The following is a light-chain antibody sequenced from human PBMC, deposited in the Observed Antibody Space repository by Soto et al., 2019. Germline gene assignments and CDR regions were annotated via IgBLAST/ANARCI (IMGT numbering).Light chain of an antibody. CDR3: CSYAGSSTYV. CDR1: SSDVGSYNL. Sequence: QSVLTQPASLSVSPGQSSTISCTGTSSDVGSYNLVSWYQQHPGKAPKLMIYEVSKRPSGVSNRFSGSKSGNTASLTISGLQAEDEADYYCCSYAGSSTYVFGTGTKVTVL. V-gene: IGLV2-23*02. CDR2: EVS. J-gene: IGLJ1*01.